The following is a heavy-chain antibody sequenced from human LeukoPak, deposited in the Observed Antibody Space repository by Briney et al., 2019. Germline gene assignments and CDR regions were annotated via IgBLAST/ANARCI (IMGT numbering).Heavy chain of an antibody. Sequence: GGSLRLSCAASGFNFSSYWMNWVRQAPGKGLEWVSAISGSGGSTYYADSVKGRFTISRDNSKNTLYLQMNSLRAEDTAVYYCAKLMEQLADLYYYGMDVWGQGTTVTVSS. CDR3: AKLMEQLADLYYYGMDV. D-gene: IGHD6-6*01. J-gene: IGHJ6*02. CDR1: GFNFSSYW. CDR2: ISGSGGST. V-gene: IGHV3-23*01.